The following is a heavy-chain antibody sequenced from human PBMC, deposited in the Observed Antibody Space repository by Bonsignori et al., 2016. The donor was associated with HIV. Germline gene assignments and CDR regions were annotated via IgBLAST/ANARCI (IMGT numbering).Heavy chain of an antibody. J-gene: IGHJ3*02. V-gene: IGHV3-7*03. CDR3: AREKGGVVFRRNAFDM. CDR2: IKQDGSEK. Sequence: WIRQPPGKGREWVANIKQDGSEKYYVDSVKGRFTISRDNAKNSLYLQMNSLRAEDTAVYYCAREKGGVVFRRNAFDMWGQGTMVTVSS. D-gene: IGHD2-15*01.